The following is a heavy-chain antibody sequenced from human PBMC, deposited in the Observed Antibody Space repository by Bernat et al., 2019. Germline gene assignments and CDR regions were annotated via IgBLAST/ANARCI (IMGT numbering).Heavy chain of an antibody. D-gene: IGHD3-22*01. CDR1: GGSISSSNW. CDR3: ARDDYYDSSGYKPLDY. CDR2: IYHSGST. J-gene: IGHJ4*02. Sequence: QVQLQESGPGLVKPSGTLSLTCAVSGGSISSSNWWSWVRQPPGKGVEWIGEIYHSGSTNDNPSPKRRVTISVDKSKNQFSLKLSSVTAADTAVYYCARDDYYDSSGYKPLDYWGQGTLVTVSS. V-gene: IGHV4-4*02.